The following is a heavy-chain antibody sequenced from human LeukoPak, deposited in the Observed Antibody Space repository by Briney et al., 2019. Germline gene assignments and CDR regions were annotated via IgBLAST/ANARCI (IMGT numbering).Heavy chain of an antibody. D-gene: IGHD6-19*01. V-gene: IGHV3-53*01. J-gene: IGHJ4*02. CDR2: IYSGGST. Sequence: GGSLRLSCAASGFTVSSNYMSWVRQAPGKGLEGVSVIYSGGSTYYADSVKGRFTISRDNSKNTLYLQMNSLRAEDTAVYYCARDRGYSSGEDYWGQGTLVTVSS. CDR3: ARDRGYSSGEDY. CDR1: GFTVSSNY.